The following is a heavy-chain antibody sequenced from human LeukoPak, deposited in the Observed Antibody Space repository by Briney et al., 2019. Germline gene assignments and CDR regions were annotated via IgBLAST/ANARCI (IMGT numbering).Heavy chain of an antibody. D-gene: IGHD2-21*02. J-gene: IGHJ6*01. CDR1: GYSFTNYW. Sequence: GESLKISCKGSGYSFTNYWIGWVRQMPGKGPEWMGIIYPSDSDTGYSPAFQGQVTISADKSISTTYLQWSSLQASDTAMYYCARHKGVTGSRLNYFYYGMDVWGQGTTVTVSS. CDR3: ARHKGVTGSRLNYFYYGMDV. CDR2: IYPSDSDT. V-gene: IGHV5-51*01.